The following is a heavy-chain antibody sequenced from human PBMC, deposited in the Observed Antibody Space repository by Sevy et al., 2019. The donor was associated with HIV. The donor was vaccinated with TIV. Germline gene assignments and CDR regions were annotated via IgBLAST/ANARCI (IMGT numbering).Heavy chain of an antibody. J-gene: IGHJ3*02. CDR2: LSGSGGST. CDR1: GFTFSSYA. CDR3: AKDRVWELGDAFDI. D-gene: IGHD1-26*01. Sequence: GGSLRLSCVASGFTFSSYAMNWVRQAPGKGLEWVSGLSGSGGSTKYADSVKGRFTISRDNSKNTLYLQMNSLRAEDMAVYYCAKDRVWELGDAFDIWGQGTMVTVSS. V-gene: IGHV3-23*01.